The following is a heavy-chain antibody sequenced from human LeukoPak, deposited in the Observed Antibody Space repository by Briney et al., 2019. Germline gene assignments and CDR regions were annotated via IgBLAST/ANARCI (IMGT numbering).Heavy chain of an antibody. CDR3: ARELLWFGESDFDY. J-gene: IGHJ4*02. CDR2: ISAYNGNT. D-gene: IGHD3-10*01. CDR1: GYTFTSYG. Sequence: GASVKVSCKASGYTFTSYGISWVRQAPGQGLEWMGWISAYNGNTNYAQKLQGRVTMTTDTSTGTAYMELGSLRSDDTAVYYCARELLWFGESDFDYWGQGTLVTVSS. V-gene: IGHV1-18*04.